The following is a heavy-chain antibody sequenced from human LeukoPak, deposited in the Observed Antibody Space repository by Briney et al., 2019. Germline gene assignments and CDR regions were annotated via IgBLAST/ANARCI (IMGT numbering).Heavy chain of an antibody. CDR3: ARQERGYDGSGHRAFDI. CDR2: IYYSGST. V-gene: IGHV4-39*01. CDR1: SGSISSSSYY. J-gene: IGHJ3*02. Sequence: SETPSLTCAVSSGSISSSSYYWGWIRQPPGKGLEWIGSIYYSGSTYYNPSLKSRVTLSVDTSKNQFSLRLRSVTAADTAVYYCARQERGYDGSGHRAFDIWGQGTMVTISS. D-gene: IGHD3-22*01.